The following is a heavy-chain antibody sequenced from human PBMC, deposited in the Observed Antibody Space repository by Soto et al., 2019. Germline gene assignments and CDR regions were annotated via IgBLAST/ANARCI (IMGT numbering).Heavy chain of an antibody. CDR3: ARGQERNYYDSSGYYYVVRKPIDY. Sequence: HVQLVESGGGVVQPGRSLRLSCAASGFTFSSYAMHWVRQAPGKGLEWVAVISYDGSNKYYADSVKGRFTISRDNSKNTLYLQMNSLRAEDTAVYYCARGQERNYYDSSGYYYVVRKPIDYWGQGTLVTVSS. J-gene: IGHJ4*02. CDR1: GFTFSSYA. D-gene: IGHD3-22*01. V-gene: IGHV3-30-3*01. CDR2: ISYDGSNK.